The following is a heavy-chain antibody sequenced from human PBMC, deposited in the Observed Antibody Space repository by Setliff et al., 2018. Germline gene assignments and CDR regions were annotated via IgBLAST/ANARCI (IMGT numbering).Heavy chain of an antibody. CDR1: TFPISNYG. D-gene: IGHD1-7*01. V-gene: IGHV3-23*01. CDR3: AKPQLELRWGFES. CDR2: ISAGGHNT. Sequence: GGSLRLSCAASTFPISNYGVTWVRQAPGKGPQWVASISAGGHNTWYADFVKGRFTIFRDSSKNTLYLQMTSLRAEDTAVYYCAKPQLELRWGFESWGQGTLVTVSS. J-gene: IGHJ4*02.